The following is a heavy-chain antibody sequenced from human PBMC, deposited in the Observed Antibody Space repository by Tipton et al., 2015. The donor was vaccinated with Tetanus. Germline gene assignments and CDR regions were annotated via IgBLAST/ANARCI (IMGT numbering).Heavy chain of an antibody. V-gene: IGHV3-23*01. D-gene: IGHD2-15*01. CDR1: GFTFSSYV. CDR3: ARVPGAGVGYCSGGNCHYFDY. Sequence: SLRLSCAASGFTFSSYVMSWVRQAPGKGLEWVSDISGSGGSTYYADSVKGRFTISRDNSKNTLSLQMNSLRAEDTAVYYCARVPGAGVGYCSGGNCHYFDYWGQGTLVTVSS. J-gene: IGHJ4*02. CDR2: ISGSGGST.